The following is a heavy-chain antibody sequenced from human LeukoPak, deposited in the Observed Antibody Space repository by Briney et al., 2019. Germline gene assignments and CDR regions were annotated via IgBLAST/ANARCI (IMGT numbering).Heavy chain of an antibody. D-gene: IGHD3-3*01. CDR2: TSGDGITT. J-gene: IGHJ4*02. Sequence: GGSLRLSCAASGFTFHNYAIHWVRQAPGKGLEWVSLTSGDGITTYFADSVKGRFTISRDNSKSSLFLQMNSLRTEDTALYYCAKDSRVITIFGTPQYWGQGTLVAVSS. CDR3: AKDSRVITIFGTPQY. CDR1: GFTFHNYA. V-gene: IGHV3-43*02.